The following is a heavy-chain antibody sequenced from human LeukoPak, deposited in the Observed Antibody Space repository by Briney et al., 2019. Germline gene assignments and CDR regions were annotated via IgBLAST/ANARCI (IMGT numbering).Heavy chain of an antibody. J-gene: IGHJ4*02. V-gene: IGHV1-18*01. CDR1: GYTFTSYG. D-gene: IGHD4-23*01. Sequence: ASVKVSCKASGYTFTSYGIGWVRQAPGQGLEWMGWISAYNGNTNYAQKLQGRVTMTTDTSTSTAYMELRSLRSDDTAVYYCAREHGGNTGYYFDYWGQGTLVTVSS. CDR2: ISAYNGNT. CDR3: AREHGGNTGYYFDY.